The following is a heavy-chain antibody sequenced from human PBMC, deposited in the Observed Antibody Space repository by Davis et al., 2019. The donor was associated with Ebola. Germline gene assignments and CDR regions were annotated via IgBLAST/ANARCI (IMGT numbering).Heavy chain of an antibody. V-gene: IGHV3-30-3*01. J-gene: IGHJ6*02. CDR1: GFTFSSYA. Sequence: GESLKISCAASGFTFSSYAMHWVRQAPGKGLEWVAVISYDGSNKYYADSVKGRSTISRDNSKNTLYLQMNSLRAEDTAVYYCARDLLLWFGEFRGGYYYGMDVWGQGTTVTVSS. CDR2: ISYDGSNK. CDR3: ARDLLLWFGEFRGGYYYGMDV. D-gene: IGHD3-10*01.